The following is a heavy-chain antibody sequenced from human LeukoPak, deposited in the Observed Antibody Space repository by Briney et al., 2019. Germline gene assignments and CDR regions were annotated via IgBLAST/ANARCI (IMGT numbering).Heavy chain of an antibody. Sequence: SGGSLRLSCAASGFTFSSYWMSWVRQAPGKGLEWVANIKQDGSEKYYVDSVKGRFTISRDNAKNSLYLQMNSLRAEDTAVYYCARAGGYQLLYLDYWGQGTLVTVSS. CDR3: ARAGGYQLLYLDY. CDR1: GFTFSSYW. V-gene: IGHV3-7*01. D-gene: IGHD2-2*02. CDR2: IKQDGSEK. J-gene: IGHJ4*02.